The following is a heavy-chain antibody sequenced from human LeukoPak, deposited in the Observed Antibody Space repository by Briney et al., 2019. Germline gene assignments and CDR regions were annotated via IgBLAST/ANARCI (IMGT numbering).Heavy chain of an antibody. J-gene: IGHJ4*02. CDR1: GFTFSSYV. D-gene: IGHD1/OR15-1a*01. CDR3: TLTTFGVVYYFDY. CDR2: ISYDGINQ. Sequence: GRSLRLSCATSGFTFSSYVMHWVRQAPGKGLEWVALISYDGINQYYADSVKGRFIISRDNSKNTLYLQLNSLRLEDTAVYYCTLTTFGVVYYFDYWGQGTLVTVSS. V-gene: IGHV3-30*03.